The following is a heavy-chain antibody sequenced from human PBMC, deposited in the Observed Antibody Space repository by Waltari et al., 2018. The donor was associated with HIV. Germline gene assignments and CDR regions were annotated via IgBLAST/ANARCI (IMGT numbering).Heavy chain of an antibody. CDR3: ARDWGGGDYHGVPYGMDV. D-gene: IGHD4-17*01. CDR2: KKQEGRWK. V-gene: IGHV3-7*01. CDR1: GFTFSSYG. Sequence: VQLVESGGGVVQPGRSLRLSCAASGFTFSSYGMHWVRQAPGKGRGVVANKKQEGRWKDYVGAVKGRFTISRDNAKNSLYLQMNSLRAEDTAVYYCARDWGGGDYHGVPYGMDVWGQGTTVNVSS. J-gene: IGHJ6*02.